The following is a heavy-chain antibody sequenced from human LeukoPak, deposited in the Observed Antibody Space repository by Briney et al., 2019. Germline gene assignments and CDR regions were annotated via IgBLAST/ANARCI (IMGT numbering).Heavy chain of an antibody. D-gene: IGHD3-3*01. V-gene: IGHV3-7*01. CDR2: IKQDGSET. CDR3: ARDRNTDFWSGYYTNYFDY. J-gene: IGHJ4*02. Sequence: GGSLRLSCAASGFTFTNNFMSWVRQVPGKGLEWVANIKQDGSETTYADSVKGRFTISRDNAKNSLYLQMNSLRAEDTAVYYCARDRNTDFWSGYYTNYFDYWGQGTLVTVSS. CDR1: GFTFTNNF.